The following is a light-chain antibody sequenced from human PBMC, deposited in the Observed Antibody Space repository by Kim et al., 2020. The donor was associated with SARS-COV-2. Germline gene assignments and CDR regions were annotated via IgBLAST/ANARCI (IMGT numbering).Light chain of an antibody. CDR2: DAS. Sequence: SPAEVATLSCRSSQSVSSSYLAWYHQKPGQAPWLLIYDASSRATCIPDRFSGSGSGTDFTLTISRLEPEDFAVYYCQQYGSSPLYSFGQGTKLEI. V-gene: IGKV3-20*01. J-gene: IGKJ2*03. CDR1: QSVSSSY. CDR3: QQYGSSPLYS.